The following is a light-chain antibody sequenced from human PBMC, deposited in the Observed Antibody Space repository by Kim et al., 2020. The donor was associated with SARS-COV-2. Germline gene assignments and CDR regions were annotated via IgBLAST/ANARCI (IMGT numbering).Light chain of an antibody. CDR3: NSRDSSGNHLV. Sequence: SSELTQDPAVSVALGQTVRITCQGDSLRSYYASWYQQKPGQAPVLVIYGKNNRPSGIPDRSSGSRSGNTASLTITGAQAEVEADYYCNSRDSSGNHLVFG. V-gene: IGLV3-19*01. J-gene: IGLJ3*02. CDR1: SLRSYY. CDR2: GKN.